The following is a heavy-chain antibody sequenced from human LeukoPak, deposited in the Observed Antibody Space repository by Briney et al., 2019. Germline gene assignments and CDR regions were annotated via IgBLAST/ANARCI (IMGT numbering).Heavy chain of an antibody. V-gene: IGHV3-48*03. CDR3: ARVRFSDY. Sequence: PGGSLRLSCAASGFTFSDYEMIWVRQAPGKGLEWISYISSTAITMYYADSVKGRFTISRDNAKNSLYLQMNSLRAEDTAVYYCARVRFSDYWGQGTLVIVSS. J-gene: IGHJ4*02. D-gene: IGHD3-3*01. CDR2: ISSTAITM. CDR1: GFTFSDYE.